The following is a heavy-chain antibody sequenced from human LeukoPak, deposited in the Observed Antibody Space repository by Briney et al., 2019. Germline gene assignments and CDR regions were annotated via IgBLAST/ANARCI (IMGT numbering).Heavy chain of an antibody. D-gene: IGHD5-18*01. CDR2: IYYSGST. J-gene: IGHJ4*02. CDR3: ARHEGIQTFDY. CDR1: GGSISRYY. Sequence: KPSETLSLTCTVSGGSISRYYWSWIRQPPGKGLEWIGYIYYSGSTNYNPSLKSRVTISVDTSKNQFSLKLSSVTAADTAVYYCARHEGIQTFDYWGQGTLVTVSS. V-gene: IGHV4-59*08.